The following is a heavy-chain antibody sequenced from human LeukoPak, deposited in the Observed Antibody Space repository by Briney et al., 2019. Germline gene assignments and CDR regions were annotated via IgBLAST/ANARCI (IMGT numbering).Heavy chain of an antibody. V-gene: IGHV4-59*12. CDR1: GYSISSSYY. J-gene: IGHJ6*03. CDR2: IYYSGST. CDR3: ARDSPYYYYMDV. Sequence: PSETLSLTCTVSGYSISSSYYWSWIRQPPGKGLEWIGYIYYSGSTNYNPSLKSRVTISVDTSKNQFSLKLSSVTAADTAVYYCARDSPYYYYMDVWGKGTTVTVSS.